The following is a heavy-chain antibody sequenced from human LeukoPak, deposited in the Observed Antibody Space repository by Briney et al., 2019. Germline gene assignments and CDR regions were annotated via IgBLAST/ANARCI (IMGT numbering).Heavy chain of an antibody. V-gene: IGHV3-23*01. Sequence: PGGSLRLSCAASGFTFSSYAMSWVRQAPGKGLEWVSAISGSGGSTYYADSVKGRFTISRDNSKNTLYLQMNSLRAEDTAVYYCAKHGYGLAVGSNWFDPWGQGTLVTVSS. CDR3: AKHGYGLAVGSNWFDP. CDR1: GFTFSSYA. D-gene: IGHD6-19*01. CDR2: ISGSGGST. J-gene: IGHJ5*02.